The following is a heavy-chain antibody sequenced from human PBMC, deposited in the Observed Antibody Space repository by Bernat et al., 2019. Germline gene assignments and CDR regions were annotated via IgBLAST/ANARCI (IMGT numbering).Heavy chain of an antibody. CDR1: GFTVSSNY. V-gene: IGHV3-66*02. Sequence: EVQLVESGGDLVQPGGSLRLSCAVSGFTVSSNYMTWVRQAPGKGLEWVSVIYTSGSTYYTDSVKGRFTISRDNSKNTLYLQMNSLRGEDTAIYYCARDTSGGGDAFDIWGQGTLVTVSS. D-gene: IGHD1-1*01. CDR3: ARDTSGGGDAFDI. J-gene: IGHJ3*02. CDR2: IYTSGST.